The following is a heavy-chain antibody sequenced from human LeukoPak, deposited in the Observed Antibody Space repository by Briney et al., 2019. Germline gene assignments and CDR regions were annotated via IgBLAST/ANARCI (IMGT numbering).Heavy chain of an antibody. Sequence: KFQGRVTITRDTSASTAYMELGSLRSEDTAVYYCARETSSDAFDIWGQGTKVTVSS. V-gene: IGHV1-3*01. J-gene: IGHJ3*02. CDR3: ARETSSDAFDI.